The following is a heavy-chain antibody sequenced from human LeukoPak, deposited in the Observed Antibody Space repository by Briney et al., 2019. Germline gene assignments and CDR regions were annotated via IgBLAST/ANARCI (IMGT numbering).Heavy chain of an antibody. CDR3: ARVPYYYDSSGPGAFDI. CDR2: INPNSGGT. D-gene: IGHD3-22*01. J-gene: IGHJ3*02. CDR1: GYTFTGYY. V-gene: IGHV1-2*02. Sequence: ASVKVSCKASGYTFTGYYMHWVRQAPGQGLEWMGWINPNSGGTNYAQKFQGRVTMTRDTSISTAYMEPSRLRSDDTAVYYCARVPYYYDSSGPGAFDIWGQGTMVTVSS.